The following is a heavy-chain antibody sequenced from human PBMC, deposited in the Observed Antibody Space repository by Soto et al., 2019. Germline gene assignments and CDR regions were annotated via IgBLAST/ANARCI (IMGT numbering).Heavy chain of an antibody. D-gene: IGHD3-16*01. Sequence: QVRLVGSGGGVVQPGTSLRLSCAASGFTFSIYAMHWVRQAPEKGLEWVAVISSAGTNKNHADSVRGRFSISRDNSNNMLHLQMDNMRVDDTAVYYCVRSNSEAGWGQFDYWGQGTLVTVSS. CDR3: VRSNSEAGWGQFDY. V-gene: IGHV3-30-3*01. CDR2: ISSAGTNK. J-gene: IGHJ4*02. CDR1: GFTFSIYA.